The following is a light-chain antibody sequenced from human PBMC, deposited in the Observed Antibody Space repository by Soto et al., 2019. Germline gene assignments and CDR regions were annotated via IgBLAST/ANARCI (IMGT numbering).Light chain of an antibody. V-gene: IGKV3-15*01. CDR3: QPDNEWPLT. CDR1: QSVSTN. Sequence: ETVMTQSPATLSVSPGERATLSCGASQSVSTNLAWYQQKPGQVTRLLIYGASTRASDIPARFSGSGSGTEFTLTISSLQSEDFAVYYCQPDNEWPLTFGGGTKVVIE. CDR2: GAS. J-gene: IGKJ4*01.